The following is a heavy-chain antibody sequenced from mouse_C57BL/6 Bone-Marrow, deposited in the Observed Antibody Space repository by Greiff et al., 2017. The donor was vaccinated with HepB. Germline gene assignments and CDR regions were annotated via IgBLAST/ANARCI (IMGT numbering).Heavy chain of an antibody. CDR2: IYPRSGNT. Sequence: VQLQQSGAELARPGASVKLSCKASGYTFTSYGISWVKQRTGQGLEWIGEIYPRSGNTYYNEKFKGEATLTADKSSSTAYMELRSLTSEDSAVYFCARPDGFLYYFDYWGQGTTLTVSS. J-gene: IGHJ2*01. V-gene: IGHV1-81*01. CDR3: ARPDGFLYYFDY. D-gene: IGHD2-3*01. CDR1: GYTFTSYG.